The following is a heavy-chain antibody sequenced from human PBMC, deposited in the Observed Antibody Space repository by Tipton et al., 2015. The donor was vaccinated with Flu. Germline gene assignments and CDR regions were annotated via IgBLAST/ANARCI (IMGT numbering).Heavy chain of an antibody. D-gene: IGHD2-2*02. J-gene: IGHJ4*02. Sequence: SLRLSCAASGFTFSSYGMHWVRQAPGKGLEWVAFIQYDGSNQHYADSVKGRLTISRDNSKNTLYLQLNSLRAEDTAVYYCAKDNLVGWSAILQNRGSHHDYWGQGALVTVSS. CDR3: AKDNLVGWSAILQNRGSHHDY. CDR2: IQYDGSNQ. V-gene: IGHV3-30*02. CDR1: GFTFSSYG.